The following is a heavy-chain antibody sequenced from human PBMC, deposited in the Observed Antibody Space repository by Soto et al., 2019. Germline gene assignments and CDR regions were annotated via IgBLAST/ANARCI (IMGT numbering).Heavy chain of an antibody. Sequence: QVQLVQSGAEVKKPGASVKVSCKASGYTFTSYGISWVRQAPGQGLEWMGWITTYNANTNYAQKLQGRVTMTTDTSTSTAYMDLRRMRSEDTAVYYCETSIFYCDSSGYEHWGQGTLVTVSS. CDR3: ETSIFYCDSSGYEH. CDR2: ITTYNANT. D-gene: IGHD3-22*01. CDR1: GYTFTSYG. J-gene: IGHJ4*02. V-gene: IGHV1-18*01.